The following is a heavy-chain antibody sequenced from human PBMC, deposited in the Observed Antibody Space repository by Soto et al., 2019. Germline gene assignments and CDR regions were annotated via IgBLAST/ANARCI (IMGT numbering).Heavy chain of an antibody. J-gene: IGHJ6*01. CDR1: GGTFSGNY. V-gene: IGHV4-34*01. Sequence: SETLSLTCAVYGGTFSGNYWSCLRQPPGKRLAWTGENRQSGSYNYHPSFKSRLTISVDTSKNQFSRKLSSVTAADTAVYYCARDRLRCTNGGCCFSGYYYGMDVWGQGTTVSVSS. D-gene: IGHD2-8*01. CDR2: NRQSGSY. CDR3: ARDRLRCTNGGCCFSGYYYGMDV.